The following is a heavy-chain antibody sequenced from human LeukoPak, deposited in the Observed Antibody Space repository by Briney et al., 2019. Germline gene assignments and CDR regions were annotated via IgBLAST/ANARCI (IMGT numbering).Heavy chain of an antibody. CDR1: GFTFSSYW. V-gene: IGHV3-7*04. CDR3: ARLGDSSGYYDY. D-gene: IGHD3-22*01. Sequence: TGGPLRLSCAAPGFTFSSYWMSWVRQAPRKGLHWVANIKQDGSEKYYVDSVKGRFTISRDNAKNSLYLQMNSLRAEDTAVYYCARLGDSSGYYDYWGQGTLVTVSS. CDR2: IKQDGSEK. J-gene: IGHJ4*02.